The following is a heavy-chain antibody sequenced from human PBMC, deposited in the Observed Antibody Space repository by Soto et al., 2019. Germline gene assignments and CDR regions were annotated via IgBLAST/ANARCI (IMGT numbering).Heavy chain of an antibody. J-gene: IGHJ4*02. CDR2: IYYSGST. Sequence: QVQLQESGPGLVKPSQTLSLTCTVSGGSISSGGYYWSWIRQHPGKGLEWIGYIYYSGSTYYNPSLKSRVTIAVDTAKNQLPLKLSSVTAADTAVYYWARGRGSRRSGRYYNGADYWGQGTLVTVSS. CDR3: ARGRGSRRSGRYYNGADY. CDR1: GGSISSGGYY. V-gene: IGHV4-31*03. D-gene: IGHD3-10*01.